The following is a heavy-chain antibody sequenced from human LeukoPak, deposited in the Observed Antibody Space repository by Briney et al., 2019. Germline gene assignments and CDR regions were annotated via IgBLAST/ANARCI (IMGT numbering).Heavy chain of an antibody. J-gene: IGHJ6*03. CDR3: ARCSQTYYYDSSGYFYMDV. Sequence: GSLRLSCAASGFTFDDYGMSWVRQAPGKGLEWVSGINWNGGSTGYADSVKGRFTISRDNAKNSLYLQMNSLRAEDTALYYCARCSQTYYYDSSGYFYMDVWGKGTTVTVSS. V-gene: IGHV3-20*04. CDR1: GFTFDDYG. CDR2: INWNGGST. D-gene: IGHD3-22*01.